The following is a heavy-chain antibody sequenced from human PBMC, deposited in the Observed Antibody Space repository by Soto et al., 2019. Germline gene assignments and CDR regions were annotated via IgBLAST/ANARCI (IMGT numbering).Heavy chain of an antibody. CDR1: GYAFTTYG. CDR2: ISAHNGNT. V-gene: IGHV1-18*01. D-gene: IGHD1-1*01. J-gene: IGHJ4*02. CDR3: ARGRYGDY. Sequence: QVHLVQSGAEVKKPGASVKVSCQGSGYAFTTYGITWVRQAPGQGLEGMGWISAHNGNTNYAQKLQGRVTVTRDTSTSTAYMELRSLRYVDTAVYYCARGRYGDYWGQGALVTVSS.